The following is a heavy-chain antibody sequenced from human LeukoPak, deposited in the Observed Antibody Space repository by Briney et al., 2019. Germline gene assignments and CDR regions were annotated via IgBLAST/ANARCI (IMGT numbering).Heavy chain of an antibody. CDR1: GGSISSYY. V-gene: IGHV4-59*12. Sequence: PSETLSLTCTVSGGSISSYYWSWIRQPPGKGLEWIGYIYYSGSTNYNPSLKSRVTISVDTSKNQFSLKLSSVTAADTAVYYCARGGWFGELLFWGRDPFDYWGQGTLVTVSS. D-gene: IGHD3-10*01. CDR2: IYYSGST. CDR3: ARGGWFGELLFWGRDPFDY. J-gene: IGHJ4*02.